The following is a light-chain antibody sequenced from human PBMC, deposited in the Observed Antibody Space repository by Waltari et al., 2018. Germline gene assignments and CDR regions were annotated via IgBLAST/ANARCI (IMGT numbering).Light chain of an antibody. Sequence: IVLTQPPATLSVSPVEAATLSCRASRAIANNLAWYQQKPGQPLRLLIYDASTRATGIPARFSGSWSGTEFTLTITSMQSEDSAVYFCQQFNTGYSFGQGTKLEIK. CDR3: QQFNTGYS. CDR1: RAIANN. J-gene: IGKJ2*01. V-gene: IGKV3-15*01. CDR2: DAS.